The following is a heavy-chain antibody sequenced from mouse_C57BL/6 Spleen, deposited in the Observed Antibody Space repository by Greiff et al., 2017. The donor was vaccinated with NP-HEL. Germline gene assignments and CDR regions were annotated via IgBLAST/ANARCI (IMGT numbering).Heavy chain of an antibody. V-gene: IGHV5-17*01. J-gene: IGHJ1*03. CDR1: GFTFSDYG. CDR3: ATNWDDYWYFDV. Sequence: EVQLVESGGGLVKPGGSLKLSCAASGFTFSDYGMHWVRQAPEQGLEWVAYISSGSSTIYYADTVKGRLTISRDNAKNNLCLQMTSLRSEDTAMYYCATNWDDYWYFDVWGTGTTVTVSS. CDR2: ISSGSSTI. D-gene: IGHD4-1*02.